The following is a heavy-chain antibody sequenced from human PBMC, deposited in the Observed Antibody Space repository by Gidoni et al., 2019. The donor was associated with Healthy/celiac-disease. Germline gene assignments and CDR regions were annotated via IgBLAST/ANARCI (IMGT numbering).Heavy chain of an antibody. CDR2: ISSSGSTI. D-gene: IGHD3-22*01. J-gene: IGHJ2*01. Sequence: QVQLVESGGGLVKPGGSLRLSCAASGFTFRDYYMSWIRQAPGKGLEWVSYISSSGSTIYYADSVKGRFTISRDNAKNSLYLQMNSLRAEDTAVYYCARDRYYYDSSGYYFSSWYFDLWGRGTLVTVSS. CDR3: ARDRYYYDSSGYYFSSWYFDL. V-gene: IGHV3-11*01. CDR1: GFTFRDYY.